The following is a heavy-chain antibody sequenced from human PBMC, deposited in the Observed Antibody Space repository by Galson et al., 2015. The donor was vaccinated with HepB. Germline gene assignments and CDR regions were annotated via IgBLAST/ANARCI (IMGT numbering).Heavy chain of an antibody. CDR2: IYYNEGT. J-gene: IGHJ5*02. CDR1: GGSITNYY. Sequence: SETLSLTCTVSGGSITNYYWSWIRQPPGRGLDWIGYIYYNEGTNYDPSLKSRVTISLDKSKNQFSLMLSSVTAADTAVYYRARYSPDRGLVAWGQGTLVTVSS. V-gene: IGHV4-59*01. D-gene: IGHD1-26*01. CDR3: ARYSPDRGLVA.